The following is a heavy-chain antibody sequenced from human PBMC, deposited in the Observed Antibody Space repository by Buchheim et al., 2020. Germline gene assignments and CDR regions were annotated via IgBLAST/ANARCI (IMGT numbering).Heavy chain of an antibody. CDR2: INHSGST. CDR1: GGSFSGYY. D-gene: IGHD7-27*01. CDR3: ARGRGGWGKYYYYGMDV. J-gene: IGHJ6*02. Sequence: QVQLQQWGAGLLKPSETLSLTCAVYGGSFSGYYWSWIRQPPGKGLEWIGEINHSGSTNYNPSLKRRVPISGDTSKNQFSLTLSSVTAADTAVYYCARGRGGWGKYYYYGMDVWGQGTT. V-gene: IGHV4-34*01.